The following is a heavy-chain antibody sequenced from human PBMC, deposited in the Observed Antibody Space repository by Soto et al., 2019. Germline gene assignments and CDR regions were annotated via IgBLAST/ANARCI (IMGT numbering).Heavy chain of an antibody. V-gene: IGHV3-7*01. CDR2: IKQDGSEK. CDR3: AREYAFLEWLLKENYYYYGMDV. CDR1: GFTFSSYW. D-gene: IGHD3-3*02. Sequence: GGSLRLSCAASGFTFSSYWMTWVRQAPGKGLEWVANIKQDGSEKYYVDSVKGRFTISRDNAKNSLYLQMNSLRAEDSAVYYCAREYAFLEWLLKENYYYYGMDVWCQGTTVTVSS. J-gene: IGHJ6*02.